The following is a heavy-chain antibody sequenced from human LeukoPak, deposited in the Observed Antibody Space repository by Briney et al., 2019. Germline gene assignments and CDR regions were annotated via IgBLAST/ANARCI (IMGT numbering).Heavy chain of an antibody. CDR2: INPNSGGT. V-gene: IGHV1-2*02. J-gene: IGHJ4*02. CDR3: ARVWYGGNSGSPFGY. Sequence: ASVKVSCKASGYTFTCYYMHWVGQAPGQGLEWMGWINPNSGGTNYAQKFQGRVTMTRDTSISTAYMELSRLRSDDTAVYYCARVWYGGNSGSPFGYWGQGTLVTVSS. CDR1: GYTFTCYY. D-gene: IGHD4-23*01.